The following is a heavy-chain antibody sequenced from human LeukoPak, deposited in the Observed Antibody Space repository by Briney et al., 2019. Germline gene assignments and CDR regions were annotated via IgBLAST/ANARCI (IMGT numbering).Heavy chain of an antibody. CDR1: GFTFSSYA. Sequence: GGSLRLSCAPSGFTFSSYAMSWVRQAPGKGLGWVSAISGSGGSTYYADSVKGRFTISRDNSKNTLYLQMNSLRAEDTAVYYCARESIVGGAAAFDIWGQGTMVTVSS. D-gene: IGHD1-26*01. CDR3: ARESIVGGAAAFDI. J-gene: IGHJ3*02. V-gene: IGHV3-23*01. CDR2: ISGSGGST.